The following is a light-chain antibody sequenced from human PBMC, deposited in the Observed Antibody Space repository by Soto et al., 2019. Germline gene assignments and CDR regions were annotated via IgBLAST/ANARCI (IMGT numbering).Light chain of an antibody. Sequence: EIVLTQSPGTLSLSPGERATLSCRASQSFISTYLAWYQQKPGQAPRLLIYGASSGASGIPDRFSGSGSGTDFTLTISRLDPEDFAVYYCQQYGRSSLTFGPGTKVDI. V-gene: IGKV3-20*01. J-gene: IGKJ3*01. CDR3: QQYGRSSLT. CDR2: GAS. CDR1: QSFISTY.